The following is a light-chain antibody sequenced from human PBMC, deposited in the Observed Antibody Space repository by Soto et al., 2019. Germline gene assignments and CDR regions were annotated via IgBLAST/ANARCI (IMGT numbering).Light chain of an antibody. J-gene: IGKJ1*01. V-gene: IGKV3-20*01. CDR1: HSVGSNF. CDR3: QQYGSPPWA. CDR2: AAS. Sequence: IVLAQSPGTLSLSPGERATLSCRASHSVGSNFLAWYQQKRGQAPRILIYAASNRASGIPDRFSGSGSGSDFTLTTSRLEPEDFAVYYCQQYGSPPWAFGQGTRVEI.